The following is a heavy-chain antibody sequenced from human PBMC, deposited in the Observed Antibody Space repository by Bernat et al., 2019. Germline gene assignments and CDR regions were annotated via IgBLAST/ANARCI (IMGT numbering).Heavy chain of an antibody. CDR2: IRSKANNYAT. CDR1: GFTFSGSV. CDR3: TRLEDGYNFLVN. Sequence: EVQLVESGGGLVQPGGSLKLSCAASGFTFSGSVMHWVRQASGKGLEWVGRIRSKANNYATIYAASVKGRFTISRDDSKNTAYLQMNSLKAEDTAMYYCTRLEDGYNFLVNWGQGTLVTVSS. V-gene: IGHV3-73*01. J-gene: IGHJ1*01. D-gene: IGHD5-24*01.